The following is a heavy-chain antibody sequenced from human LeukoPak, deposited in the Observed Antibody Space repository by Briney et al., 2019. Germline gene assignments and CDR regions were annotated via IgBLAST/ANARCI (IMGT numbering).Heavy chain of an antibody. CDR1: GYTFTSYH. CDR2: MNPYSGDR. Sequence: ASVKVSCKTSGYTFTSYHIDWVRQATGQGLEWMGWMNPYSGDRGYAQKFQGRLSITSDTSISTAYMDLSSLRSEDTAVYFCAGTTSLTASGYDYWGQGTLVTVSS. CDR3: AGTTSLTASGYDY. D-gene: IGHD4-17*01. V-gene: IGHV1-8*03. J-gene: IGHJ4*02.